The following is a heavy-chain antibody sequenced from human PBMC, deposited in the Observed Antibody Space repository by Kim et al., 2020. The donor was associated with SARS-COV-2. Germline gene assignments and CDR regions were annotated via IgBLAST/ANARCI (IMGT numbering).Heavy chain of an antibody. Sequence: SETLSITCTVSGGSISSGGYYWSWIRQHPGKGLEWIGYIYYSGSTYYNPSLKSRVTISVDTSKNQFSLKLSSVTAADTAVYYCARANYCSGGSCYRAWFDPWGQGTLVTVSS. V-gene: IGHV4-31*03. D-gene: IGHD2-15*01. CDR1: GGSISSGGYY. CDR3: ARANYCSGGSCYRAWFDP. J-gene: IGHJ5*02. CDR2: IYYSGST.